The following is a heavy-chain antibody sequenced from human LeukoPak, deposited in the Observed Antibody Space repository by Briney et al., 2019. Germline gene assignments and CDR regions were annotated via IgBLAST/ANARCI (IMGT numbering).Heavy chain of an antibody. V-gene: IGHV4-4*07. CDR1: GDSISSYY. J-gene: IGHJ4*02. Sequence: SETLSRTCTVSGDSISSYYWSWIRQPAGKGLEWIGRIYTGGSTNYNPSLKSRVTISVDKSKNQFSLKLNSVTAADTAIYYCARAQIAVNFYYFDYWGQGTLVTVSS. CDR2: IYTGGST. D-gene: IGHD6-19*01. CDR3: ARAQIAVNFYYFDY.